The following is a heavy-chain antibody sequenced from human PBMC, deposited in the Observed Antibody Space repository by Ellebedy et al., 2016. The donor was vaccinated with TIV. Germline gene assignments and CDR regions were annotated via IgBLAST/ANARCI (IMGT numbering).Heavy chain of an antibody. V-gene: IGHV3-9*01. CDR3: AKAGSGGGELLAPYYYYGMDV. Sequence: SLKISXAASGFTFDDYAMHWVRQAPGKGLEWVSGISWNSGSIGYADSVKGRLTISRDNAKNSLYLQMNSLRAEDTALYYCAKAGSGGGELLAPYYYYGMDVWGQGTTVTVSS. CDR2: ISWNSGSI. CDR1: GFTFDDYA. J-gene: IGHJ6*02. D-gene: IGHD3-10*01.